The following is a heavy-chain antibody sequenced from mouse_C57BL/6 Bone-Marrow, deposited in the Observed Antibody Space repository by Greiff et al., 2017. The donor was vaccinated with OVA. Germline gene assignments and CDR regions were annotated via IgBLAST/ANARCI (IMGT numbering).Heavy chain of an antibody. CDR1: GYTFTDYY. D-gene: IGHD1-1*01. CDR2: IFPGSGST. V-gene: IGHV1-75*01. Sequence: VQLQQSGPELVKPGASVKISCKASGYTFTDYYINWVKQRPGQGLEWIGWIFPGSGSTYYNEQFKGKATLTVDKSSSTAYMLLSSLTSEDSAVYFCARYYYGSSYSSWFAYWGQGTLVTVSA. CDR3: ARYYYGSSYSSWFAY. J-gene: IGHJ3*01.